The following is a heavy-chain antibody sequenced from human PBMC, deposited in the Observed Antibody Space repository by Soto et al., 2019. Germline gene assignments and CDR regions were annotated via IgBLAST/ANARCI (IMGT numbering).Heavy chain of an antibody. CDR3: ARGFSGYDLGSFDY. V-gene: IGHV4-59*01. Sequence: SETLSLTCSVSGDSISNYYWSWIRQPPGKGLEWIGYIYYSGSTNYNPSLKSRVTISVDTSKNQFSLKLSSVTAADTAVYYCARGFSGYDLGSFDYWGQGTLVTVSS. CDR2: IYYSGST. CDR1: GDSISNYY. J-gene: IGHJ4*02. D-gene: IGHD5-12*01.